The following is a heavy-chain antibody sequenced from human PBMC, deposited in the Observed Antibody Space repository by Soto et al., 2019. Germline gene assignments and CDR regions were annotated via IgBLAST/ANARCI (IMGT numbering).Heavy chain of an antibody. CDR3: ARRSIGWFYFDS. Sequence: SETLSLTCTVSGASISSSNYYWGWIRQPPGKGLEWIGSISYSGNTYYNPSLKSRVTISVDTSKNQFSLKLSSVTAADTAVFYCARRSIGWFYFDSWGQGTLVTVSS. CDR2: ISYSGNT. D-gene: IGHD6-19*01. CDR1: GASISSSNYY. J-gene: IGHJ4*02. V-gene: IGHV4-39*01.